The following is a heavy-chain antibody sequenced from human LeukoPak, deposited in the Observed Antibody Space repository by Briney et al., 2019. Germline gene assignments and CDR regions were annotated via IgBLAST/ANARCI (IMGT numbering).Heavy chain of an antibody. J-gene: IGHJ4*02. D-gene: IGHD3-16*02. CDR1: GYTFTGYG. Sequence: ASVKVSCKASGYTFTGYGISWVRQAPGQGLEWMGWISAYNGNTNYAQKLQGRVTMTTDTSTSTAYMELRGLRSDDTAVYYCAREDYDYVWGSYQLGGPFDYWGQGTLVTVSS. CDR2: ISAYNGNT. V-gene: IGHV1-18*01. CDR3: AREDYDYVWGSYQLGGPFDY.